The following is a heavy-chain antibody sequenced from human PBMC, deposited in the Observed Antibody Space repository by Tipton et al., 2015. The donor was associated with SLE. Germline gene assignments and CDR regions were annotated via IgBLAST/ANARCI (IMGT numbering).Heavy chain of an antibody. Sequence: VQLVQSGGGVVQPGRSLRLSCAASGFTFSNYWMTWVRQAPGKGLEWVANIKRDGSEKYYVDSVKGRFTISRDNAKNSLYLQMNSMRAEDTAVYYCAKDLNTAMVWGQGTLVTVSS. J-gene: IGHJ4*02. D-gene: IGHD5-18*01. CDR2: IKRDGSEK. CDR1: GFTFSNYW. V-gene: IGHV3-7*01. CDR3: AKDLNTAMV.